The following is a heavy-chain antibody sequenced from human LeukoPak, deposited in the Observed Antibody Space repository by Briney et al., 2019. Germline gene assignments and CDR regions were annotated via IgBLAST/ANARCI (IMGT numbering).Heavy chain of an antibody. V-gene: IGHV3-33*06. CDR3: AKDHYVSGRYDAFDI. CDR1: GFTFSSYG. CDR2: IWYDGSNK. J-gene: IGHJ3*02. D-gene: IGHD3-10*01. Sequence: PGRSLRLFCAASGFTFSSYGMHWVRQAPGKGLEWVAVIWYDGSNKYYADSVKGRFTISRDNAKNTLYLQMNSLRAEDTAVYYCAKDHYVSGRYDAFDIWGQGTMVTVSS.